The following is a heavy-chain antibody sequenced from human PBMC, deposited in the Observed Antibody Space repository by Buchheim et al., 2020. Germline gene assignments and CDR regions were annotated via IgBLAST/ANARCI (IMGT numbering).Heavy chain of an antibody. CDR2: ISSSGSTI. V-gene: IGHV3-11*01. J-gene: IGHJ6*03. CDR1: GFTFSSYW. D-gene: IGHD3-22*01. Sequence: VQLVESGGGLVQPGGSLRLSCAASGFTFSSYWMSWIRQAPGKGLEWVSYISSSGSTIYYADSVKGRFTISRDNAKNSLYMQMNSLRAEDTAVYYCARDVPPYDSSGYYSMNYYYMDVWGKGTT. CDR3: ARDVPPYDSSGYYSMNYYYMDV.